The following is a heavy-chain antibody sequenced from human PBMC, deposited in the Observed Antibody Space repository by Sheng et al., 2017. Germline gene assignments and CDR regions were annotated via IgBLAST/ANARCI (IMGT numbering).Heavy chain of an antibody. D-gene: IGHD5-12*01. CDR2: INHSGST. Sequence: QVQLQQWGAGLLKPSETLSLTCAVYGGSFSGYYWSWIRQPPGKGLEWIGEINHSGSTNYNPSLKSRVTISVDTSKNQFSLKLSSVTAADTAVYYCARAVNIVATSSKDYYMDVWGKGDHGSPSP. V-gene: IGHV4-34*01. CDR3: ARAVNIVATSSKDYYMDV. CDR1: GGSFSGYY. J-gene: IGHJ6*03.